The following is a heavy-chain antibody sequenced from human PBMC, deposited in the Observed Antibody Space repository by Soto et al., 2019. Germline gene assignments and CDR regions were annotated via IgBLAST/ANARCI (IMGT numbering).Heavy chain of an antibody. D-gene: IGHD1-26*01. J-gene: IGHJ4*02. CDR3: ARHTCSRGSPAASDY. CDR1: GERLTGYW. V-gene: IGHV5-51*01. CDR2: IYTGDSDT. Sequence: GVSLKVRCQGVGERLTGYWSGWVRQMPGKGLEWMGIIYTGDSDTRYSPSFQGQVTISADKSISTAYLQWSSLKASDTALYYCARHTCSRGSPAASDYWVQGTSVPVSS.